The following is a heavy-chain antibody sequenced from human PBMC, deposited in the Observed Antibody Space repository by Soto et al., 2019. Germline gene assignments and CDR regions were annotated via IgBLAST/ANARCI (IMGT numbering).Heavy chain of an antibody. CDR1: GFVFGDYA. J-gene: IGHJ4*02. CDR3: TRGRGTSGWYADY. Sequence: GGSLRLSCSASGFVFGDYAVTWVRQAPGKGLEWVGVVRSETYGGSTEYAASVKGRFRISRDDSESIAYLQMTSLKTEDTAVYYCTRGRGTSGWYADYWGKGILVTVSS. V-gene: IGHV3-49*04. CDR2: VRSETYGGST. D-gene: IGHD6-13*01.